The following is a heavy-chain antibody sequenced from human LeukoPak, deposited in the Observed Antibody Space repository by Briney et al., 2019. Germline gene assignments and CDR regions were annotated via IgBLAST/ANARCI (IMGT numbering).Heavy chain of an antibody. CDR2: IYYSGST. CDR3: ARGATHFDY. CDR1: GGSLSSYY. J-gene: IGHJ4*02. Sequence: SETLSLTCTVSGGSLSSYYWSWIRQPPGKGLEWIGYIYYSGSTNYNTSLQSRVNISVDTSKNQFPLKLSSVTAADTAIYYCARGATHFDYWGQGTLVTVSS. V-gene: IGHV4-59*01. D-gene: IGHD2-15*01.